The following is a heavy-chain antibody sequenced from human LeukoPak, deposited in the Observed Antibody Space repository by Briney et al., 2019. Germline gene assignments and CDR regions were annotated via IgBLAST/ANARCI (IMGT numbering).Heavy chain of an antibody. D-gene: IGHD1-26*01. Sequence: PGGSLRLSCAASGFTFSSYAMSWVRQVPGKGLEWVSIITGSGDRTYCADSVKGRFTISRDNSRNTLYLQMDSLRAEDTAVYYCAKRSVSGTYSPLDYWGQGTLVTVSS. CDR3: AKRSVSGTYSPLDY. CDR1: GFTFSSYA. CDR2: ITGSGDRT. J-gene: IGHJ4*02. V-gene: IGHV3-23*01.